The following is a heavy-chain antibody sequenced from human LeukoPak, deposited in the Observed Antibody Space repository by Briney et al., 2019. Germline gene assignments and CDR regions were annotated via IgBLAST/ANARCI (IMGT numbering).Heavy chain of an antibody. CDR3: ARSGEGVQTDGVDV. CDR2: INSDGSST. D-gene: IGHD1-1*01. Sequence: PGGSLRLSCATSGLTFSINWTHWNRQAPGKGLVWVSRINSDGSSTSNADSVKGRFTISRDNAKNTLYLQMNNLRAEDTAVYYCARSGEGVQTDGVDVWGQGTMVTVSS. V-gene: IGHV3-74*01. J-gene: IGHJ3*01. CDR1: GLTFSINW.